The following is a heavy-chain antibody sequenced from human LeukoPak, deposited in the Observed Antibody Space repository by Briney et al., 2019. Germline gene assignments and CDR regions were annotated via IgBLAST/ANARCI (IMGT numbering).Heavy chain of an antibody. J-gene: IGHJ4*02. V-gene: IGHV3-73*01. CDR2: IRSKANSYAT. CDR1: GFTFSGSA. Sequence: PGGSLRLPCAASGFTFSGSAMHWVRQASGKGLEWVGRIRSKANSYATAYAASVKGRFTISRDDSKNTAYLQMNSLKTEDTAVYYCTSLSLGIGVDYWGQGTLVTVSS. D-gene: IGHD7-27*01. CDR3: TSLSLGIGVDY.